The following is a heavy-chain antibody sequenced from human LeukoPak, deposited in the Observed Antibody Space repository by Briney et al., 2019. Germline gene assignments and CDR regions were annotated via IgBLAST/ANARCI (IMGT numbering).Heavy chain of an antibody. CDR3: ARLTIFGVYYYYGMDV. CDR2: IIPIFGTA. CDR1: GGTFSSYA. Sequence: ASVKVSCKASGGTFSSYAISWVRQAPGQGLEWMGGIIPIFGTANYAQKFQGRVTITADESTSTAYMELSSLRSEDTAVYYCARLTIFGVYYYYGMDVWGQETTVTVSS. V-gene: IGHV1-69*13. J-gene: IGHJ6*02. D-gene: IGHD3-3*01.